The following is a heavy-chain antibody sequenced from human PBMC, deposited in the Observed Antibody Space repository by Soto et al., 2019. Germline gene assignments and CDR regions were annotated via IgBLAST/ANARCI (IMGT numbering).Heavy chain of an antibody. CDR3: ARGMAVAGSSDY. J-gene: IGHJ4*02. D-gene: IGHD6-19*01. Sequence: LETLSLTCSVSGGAISSYYWSWLRQPSGKGLEWIGYIYYTGSTNYNPSLKSRVSISVDTPKDQFAQKLNAVTAADTAVYYCARGMAVAGSSDYWGQGTLVTVSS. CDR2: IYYTGST. V-gene: IGHV4-59*01. CDR1: GGAISSYY.